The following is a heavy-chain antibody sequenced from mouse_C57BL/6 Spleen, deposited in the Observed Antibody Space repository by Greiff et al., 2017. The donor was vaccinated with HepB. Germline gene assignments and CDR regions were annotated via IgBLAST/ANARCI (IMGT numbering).Heavy chain of an antibody. CDR1: GYAFSSYW. CDR3: ARGYYGSSYYFDY. J-gene: IGHJ2*01. CDR2: IYPGDGDT. D-gene: IGHD1-1*01. Sequence: VVESGASVKISCKASGYAFSSYWMNWVKQRPGKGLEWIGQIYPGDGDTNYNGKFKGKATLTADKSSSTAYMQLSSLTSEDSAVYFCARGYYGSSYYFDYWGQGTTLTVSS. V-gene: IGHV1-80*01.